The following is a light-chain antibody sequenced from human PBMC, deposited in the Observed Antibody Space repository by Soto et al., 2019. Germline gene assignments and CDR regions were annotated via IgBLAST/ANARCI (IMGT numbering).Light chain of an antibody. CDR2: DAS. CDR1: QDISKF. Sequence: DIQMTQSPSSLSASVGDRVSFTCQASQDISKFLNWYQHKPGQAPSLLIYDASKSQFGVPSRFSGSGSGTDFTFTISTLQPEDNATYYCQQYDNRPFTFGPGTKVD. V-gene: IGKV1-33*01. J-gene: IGKJ3*01. CDR3: QQYDNRPFT.